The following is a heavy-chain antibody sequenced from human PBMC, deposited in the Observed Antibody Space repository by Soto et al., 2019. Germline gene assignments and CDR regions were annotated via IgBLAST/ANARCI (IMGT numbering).Heavy chain of an antibody. D-gene: IGHD6-6*01. J-gene: IGHJ4*02. CDR2: IKPGTSDI. V-gene: IGHV5-51*01. CDR3: ARQPRHICDS. CDR1: GYEFGSAW. Sequence: PGASLKISCKGFGYEFGSAWVGWVRQMPGKGLEWMGIIKPGTSDIRYSPSCRGHVTISADEAVSTAYLQWSSLKASDTPMYYCARQPRHICDSGGQGTQVTVP.